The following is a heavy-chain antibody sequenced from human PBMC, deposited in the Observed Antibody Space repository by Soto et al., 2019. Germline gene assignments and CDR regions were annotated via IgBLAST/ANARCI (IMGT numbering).Heavy chain of an antibody. D-gene: IGHD3-22*01. CDR2: IYYSGST. J-gene: IGHJ4*01. Sequence: QVQLQESGPGLVKPSQTLSLTCTVSGDSISSGDYYWSWIRQPPGKGLEWIGYIYYSGSTYYNPSLKSRVTISVYTSKNQFSLKLSSVTAADTAVYYCARGSYYYDSSGYYHYWGQEPWSPSPQ. CDR1: GDSISSGDYY. CDR3: ARGSYYYDSSGYYHY. V-gene: IGHV4-30-4*01.